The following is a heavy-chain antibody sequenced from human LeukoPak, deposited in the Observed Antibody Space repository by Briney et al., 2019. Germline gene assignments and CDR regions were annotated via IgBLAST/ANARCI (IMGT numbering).Heavy chain of an antibody. CDR1: GYTFTGYY. V-gene: IGHV1-2*02. CDR2: INPNSGDT. CDR3: ARSDSSSEAYFDY. Sequence: ASVEVSCKASGYTFTGYYIHWLRQAPGQGLEWMGWINPNSGDTSYADKFQGRVTMTRDMFISTAYMELSRLRSDDTAVYYCARSDSSSEAYFDYWGQATLVTVS. D-gene: IGHD3-22*01. J-gene: IGHJ4*02.